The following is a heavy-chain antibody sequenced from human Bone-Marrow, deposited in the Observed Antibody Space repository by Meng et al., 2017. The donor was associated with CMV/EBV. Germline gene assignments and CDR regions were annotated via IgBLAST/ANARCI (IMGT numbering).Heavy chain of an antibody. CDR2: ISSSSSTI. CDR3: ARDEVSFGYSSSPSLDY. Sequence: GGSLRLSCATSGVTFSSYSMNWVRQAPGKGLEWVSYISSSSSTIYYADSVKGRFTISRDNAKNSLYLQMNSLRAEDTAVYYCARDEVSFGYSSSPSLDYWGQGTLVTVSS. D-gene: IGHD6-6*01. CDR1: GVTFSSYS. J-gene: IGHJ4*02. V-gene: IGHV3-48*04.